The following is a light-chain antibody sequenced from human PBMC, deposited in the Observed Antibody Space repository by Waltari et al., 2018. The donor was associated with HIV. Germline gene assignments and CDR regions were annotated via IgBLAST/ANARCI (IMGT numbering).Light chain of an antibody. CDR2: CAS. J-gene: IGKJ4*01. Sequence: DIVMTQSPDSLAVSLGERATINCKSIQSVLSSSANNNYSAWYQQKPGQTHNLLVYCASTRESVVPDRFSGSGSGTDFTLTISSLQGDDVAVYYCHQYYSVPLTFGGGTKVEIK. V-gene: IGKV4-1*01. CDR1: QSVLSSSANNNY. CDR3: HQYYSVPLT.